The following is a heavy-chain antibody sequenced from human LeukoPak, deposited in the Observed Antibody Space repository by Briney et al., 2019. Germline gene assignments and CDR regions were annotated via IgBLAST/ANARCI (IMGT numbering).Heavy chain of an antibody. CDR3: ARDKIVGATHFDY. D-gene: IGHD1-26*01. Sequence: GGSLRLSCAGSGFIFRNYWMSWVRQAPGKGLEWVANIKQDGSEKYYVDSVKGRFTISRDNAKNSLYLQMNSLRAEDTAVYYCARDKIVGATHFDYWGQGTLVTVSS. J-gene: IGHJ4*02. CDR1: GFIFRNYW. CDR2: IKQDGSEK. V-gene: IGHV3-7*01.